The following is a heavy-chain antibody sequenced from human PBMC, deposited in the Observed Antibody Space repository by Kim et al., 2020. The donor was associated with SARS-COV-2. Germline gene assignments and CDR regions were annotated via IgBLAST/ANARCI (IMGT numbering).Heavy chain of an antibody. Sequence: GGSLRLSCAASGFSFSTSEMNWVRQAPGKGLEWVSYINSPARTIFYADSVKGRFTISRDNAKNSLYLQMNSLRADDTAVYYCARERSDRAFDIWGQGKMVTVSS. CDR1: GFSFSTSE. CDR2: INSPARTI. D-gene: IGHD3-22*01. CDR3: ARERSDRAFDI. J-gene: IGHJ3*02. V-gene: IGHV3-48*03.